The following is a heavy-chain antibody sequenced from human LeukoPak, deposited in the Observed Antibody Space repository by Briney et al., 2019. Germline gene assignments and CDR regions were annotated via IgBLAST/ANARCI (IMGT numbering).Heavy chain of an antibody. CDR1: SGSIRSINYY. Sequence: PSETLSLTCTVSSGSIRSINYYWGWIRQPPGKGLEWIASIYYTGSTYYNPSLRSRVTISVDTSKNQFSLKLSSVTAADTAIYYCARHPWKLIAAAGTGFDYWGQGTLVTVSS. D-gene: IGHD6-13*01. CDR3: ARHPWKLIAAAGTGFDY. CDR2: IYYTGST. J-gene: IGHJ4*02. V-gene: IGHV4-39*01.